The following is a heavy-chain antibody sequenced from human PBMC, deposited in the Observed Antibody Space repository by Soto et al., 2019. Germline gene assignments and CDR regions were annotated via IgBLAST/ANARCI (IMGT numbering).Heavy chain of an antibody. CDR3: ARGRKSCGRGYFDY. V-gene: IGHV1-69*01. CDR1: GSTFSSYA. J-gene: IGHJ4*02. CDR2: IIPIFGTA. D-gene: IGHD1-26*01. Sequence: QVQLVQSGAEVKKPGSSVKVSCKASGSTFSSYAISWVRQAPGQWPEWMGGIIPIFGTANYAQKFQGRVTITADQSTSTAYMELSSLRFEETAVYFCARGRKSCGRGYFDYGGQGTLVTVSS.